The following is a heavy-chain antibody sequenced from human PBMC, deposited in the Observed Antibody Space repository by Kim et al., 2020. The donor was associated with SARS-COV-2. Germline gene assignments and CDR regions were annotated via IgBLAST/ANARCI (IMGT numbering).Heavy chain of an antibody. Sequence: GGSLRLSCAASGFTFSSYDMHWVRQATGKGLEWVSAIGTAGDTYYPGSVKGRFTISRENAKNSLYLQMNSLRAGDTAVYYCARAISAVRGGRAVDYWGQGTLVTVSS. CDR3: ARAISAVRGGRAVDY. V-gene: IGHV3-13*04. J-gene: IGHJ4*02. CDR1: GFTFSSYD. D-gene: IGHD3-10*01. CDR2: IGTAGDT.